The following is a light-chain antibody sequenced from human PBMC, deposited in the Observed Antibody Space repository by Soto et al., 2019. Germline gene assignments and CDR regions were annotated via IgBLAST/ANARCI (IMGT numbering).Light chain of an antibody. V-gene: IGKV3-11*01. CDR2: GAS. CDR1: QSLSGY. Sequence: EIVLTQSPATLSLSLGERATLSCRASQSLSGYLAWYQQKPGQPPRLLIYGASHRATGIPARFTGTGSGTDFTLTISRLEPEDFAVYYCQDRGNGPIYTFGGGTKLDLK. CDR3: QDRGNGPIYT. J-gene: IGKJ4*01.